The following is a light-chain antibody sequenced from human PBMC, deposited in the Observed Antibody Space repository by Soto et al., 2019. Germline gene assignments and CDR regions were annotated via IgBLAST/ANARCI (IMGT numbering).Light chain of an antibody. CDR3: QTWGTGVV. Sequence: QPVLTQSPSASASLGASVKLTCTLSSGHSSYAIAWPQQQPEKGPRYLMKLNSDGSHSKGDGIPDRFSGSSSGAERYLTTSSLQSEDEAEYYCQTWGTGVVFGGGTKLTVL. CDR2: LNSDGSH. J-gene: IGLJ2*01. V-gene: IGLV4-69*02. CDR1: SGHSSYA.